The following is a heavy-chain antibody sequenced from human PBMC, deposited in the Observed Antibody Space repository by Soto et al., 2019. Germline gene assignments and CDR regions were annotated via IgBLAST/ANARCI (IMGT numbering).Heavy chain of an antibody. CDR2: VYNSGKT. J-gene: IGHJ4*02. Sequence: SETLSLTCTVSGGSILCFFWSWIRQPAGKGLEWIGRVYNSGKTNYNPSLKSRVTMSLDTSENLVSLKLRYVTAADTAVYFCAREDHVGYFDFWGQGAMVTVSS. CDR3: AREDHVGYFDF. CDR1: GGSILCFF. V-gene: IGHV4-4*07.